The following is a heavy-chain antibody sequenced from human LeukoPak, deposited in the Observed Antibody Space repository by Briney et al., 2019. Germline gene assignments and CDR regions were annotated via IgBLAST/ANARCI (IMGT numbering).Heavy chain of an antibody. J-gene: IGHJ4*02. CDR2: ISYDGSNK. D-gene: IGHD1-26*01. CDR1: GFTISSYG. V-gene: IGHV3-30*18. CDR3: AKETGRWELE. Sequence: AGRSLRLSCAASGFTISSYGMHWVRQAPGKGLEWVAVISYDGSNKYYADSVKGRFTISRDNSKNTLYLQMNSLRAEDTAVYYCAKETGRWELEWGQGTLVTVSS.